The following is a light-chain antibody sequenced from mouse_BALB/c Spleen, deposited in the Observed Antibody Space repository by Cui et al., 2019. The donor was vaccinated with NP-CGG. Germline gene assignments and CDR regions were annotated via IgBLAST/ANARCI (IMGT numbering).Light chain of an antibody. CDR1: TGTVTTSNY. CDR2: GTN. J-gene: IGLJ1*01. V-gene: IGLV1*01. CDR3: ALWCSNHWV. Sequence: QAVVTQESALTTSPGETVTLTCRSSTGTVTTSNYANWVQEKPDHLFTGLIGGTNNRAPGVPARFSGSLIGDKAALTNTGAQTEDEAIYFCALWCSNHWVFGGGTKLTVL.